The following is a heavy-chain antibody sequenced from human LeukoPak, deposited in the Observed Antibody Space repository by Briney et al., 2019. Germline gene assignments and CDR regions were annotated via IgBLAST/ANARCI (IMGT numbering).Heavy chain of an antibody. CDR3: ARGRMATTKYYFDY. D-gene: IGHD5-24*01. J-gene: IGHJ4*02. CDR2: IYYSGST. CDR1: GGSISSGGYY. Sequence: SETLSLTCTVSGGSISSGGYYWSWIRQHPGKGLEWIGYIYYSGSTYYNPSLKSRVTISVDTSKNQFSLKLSSVTAADTAVYYCARGRMATTKYYFDYWGQGTLVTVSS. V-gene: IGHV4-31*03.